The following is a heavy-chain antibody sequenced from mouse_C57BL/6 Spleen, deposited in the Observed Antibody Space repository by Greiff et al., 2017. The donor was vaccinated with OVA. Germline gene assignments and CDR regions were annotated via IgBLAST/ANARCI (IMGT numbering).Heavy chain of an antibody. J-gene: IGHJ2*01. CDR2: INPSSGYT. V-gene: IGHV1-7*01. D-gene: IGHD2-2*01. CDR3: ARREGYHFYFDY. Sequence: VQLVASGAELAKPGASVKLSCKASGYTFTSYWMHWVKQRPGQGLEWIGYINPSSGYTKYNQKFKDKAPLTADKSSSTAYMQLSILTYEDSAVYYCARREGYHFYFDYWGQGTTLTGSS. CDR1: GYTFTSYW.